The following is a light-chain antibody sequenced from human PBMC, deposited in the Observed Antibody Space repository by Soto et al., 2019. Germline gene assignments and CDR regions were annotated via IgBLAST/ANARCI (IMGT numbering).Light chain of an antibody. CDR2: SNN. CDR3: ASWDDSLKGWV. Sequence: QSVLTQPPSASGTPGQTVTISCSGSSSNIGTNTVDWCQQLPGTAPKVLIYSNNRRPSGVPDRFSGSKSGTSASLAISGLQSEDEADYYCASWDDSLKGWVFGGGTQLTVL. J-gene: IGLJ3*02. V-gene: IGLV1-44*01. CDR1: SSNIGTNT.